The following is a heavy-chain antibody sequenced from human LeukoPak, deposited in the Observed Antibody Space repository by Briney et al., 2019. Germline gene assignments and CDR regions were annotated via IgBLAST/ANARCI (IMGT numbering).Heavy chain of an antibody. CDR2: IYSGGST. V-gene: IGHV3-66*01. CDR1: GFTVSSNY. J-gene: IGHJ4*02. CDR3: ARAVKIRLGYCSSTSCYSARRFDY. D-gene: IGHD2-2*01. Sequence: PGGSLRLSCVGSGFTVSSNYMSWVRQAPGKGLEWVSVIYSGGSTYYADSVKGRFTISRDNSKNTVYLQMNSLRAEDTAVYYCARAVKIRLGYCSSTSCYSARRFDYWDQGTLVTVSS.